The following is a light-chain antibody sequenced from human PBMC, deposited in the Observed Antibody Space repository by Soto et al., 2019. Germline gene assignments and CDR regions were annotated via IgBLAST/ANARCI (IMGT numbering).Light chain of an antibody. J-gene: IGKJ1*01. CDR1: QRISSW. Sequence: DIQMTQSPSTLSASVGDRVTITCRASQRISSWLAWYQQKPGKAPKLLIYKASSLESGVPSRFSGSGSGTEFTLTISSLHPDDFATYYCQQYNSYSRTFGQGTKVEIK. CDR3: QQYNSYSRT. V-gene: IGKV1-5*03. CDR2: KAS.